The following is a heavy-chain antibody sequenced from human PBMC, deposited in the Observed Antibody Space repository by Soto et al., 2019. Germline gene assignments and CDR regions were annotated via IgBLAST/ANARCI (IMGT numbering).Heavy chain of an antibody. CDR2: IYYSGST. V-gene: IGHV4-59*12. D-gene: IGHD3-3*01. CDR3: TRDGSGYSVY. CDR1: GDSIGSYY. Sequence: PSGTLSLTCTVSGDSIGSYYWSWIRQPPGKGLEWIGYIYYSGSTNYNPSLKSPFTISRDNAQRSLYLQMNNLRAEDTPVYYCTRDGSGYSVYWGLGTLVPVSP. J-gene: IGHJ4*02.